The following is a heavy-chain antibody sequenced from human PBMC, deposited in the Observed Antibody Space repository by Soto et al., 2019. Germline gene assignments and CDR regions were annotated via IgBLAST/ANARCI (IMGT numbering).Heavy chain of an antibody. J-gene: IGHJ4*02. V-gene: IGHV4-34*01. CDR3: ARGWGRIFDY. CDR1: GGSFSGYY. CDR2: INHSGST. Sequence: QVQLQQWGAGLLKPSETLSLTCAVYGGSFSGYYWSWIRQPPGKGLEWIGEINHSGSTNYNPSLKSRVTISADTSKNQFSLKLSSVTAADTAVYYCARGWGRIFDYWGQGTLVTRLL. D-gene: IGHD7-27*01.